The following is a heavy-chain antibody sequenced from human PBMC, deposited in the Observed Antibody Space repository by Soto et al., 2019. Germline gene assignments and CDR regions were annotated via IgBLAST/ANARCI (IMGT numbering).Heavy chain of an antibody. Sequence: PSETLSLTCAFYGGSFSGYYWSWIRQPPGKGLEWIGEINHSGSTNYNPSLKSRVTISVDTSKNQFSLKLSSVTAADTAVYYCASYSSGWSSGYFQHWGQGTLVTVSS. V-gene: IGHV4-34*01. J-gene: IGHJ1*01. D-gene: IGHD6-19*01. CDR2: INHSGST. CDR1: GGSFSGYY. CDR3: ASYSSGWSSGYFQH.